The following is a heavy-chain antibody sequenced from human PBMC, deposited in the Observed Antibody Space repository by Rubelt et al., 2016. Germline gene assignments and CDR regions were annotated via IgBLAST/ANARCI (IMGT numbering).Heavy chain of an antibody. CDR1: GGSFSGYY. J-gene: IGHJ4*02. D-gene: IGHD6-19*01. Sequence: QVQLQQWGAGLLKPSETLSLTCAVYGGSFSGYYWSWIRQPPGKGLEWIGSIYYSGSTYYNPSLKSRVTISVDTSKNQFSLKLSSVTAADTAVYYCASKTVAELDYWGQGTLVTVSS. V-gene: IGHV4-34*01. CDR2: IYYSGST. CDR3: ASKTVAELDY.